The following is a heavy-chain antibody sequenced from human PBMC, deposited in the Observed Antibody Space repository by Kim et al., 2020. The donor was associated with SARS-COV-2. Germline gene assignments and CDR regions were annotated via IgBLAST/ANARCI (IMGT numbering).Heavy chain of an antibody. CDR3: ASFRRAAAARSPFAP. CDR2: INHSGST. CDR1: GGSFSGYY. D-gene: IGHD6-13*01. J-gene: IGHJ5*02. V-gene: IGHV4-34*01. Sequence: SETLSLTCAVYGGSFSGYYWSWIRQPPGKGLEWIGEINHSGSTNYNPSLKSRVTISVDTSKNQFSLKLRSVTAADTAVYYCASFRRAAAARSPFAPWGQ.